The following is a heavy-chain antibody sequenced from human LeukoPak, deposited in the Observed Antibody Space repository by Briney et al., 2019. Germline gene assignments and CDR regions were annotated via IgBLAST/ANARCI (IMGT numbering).Heavy chain of an antibody. CDR1: GYTFTSYD. CDR3: ARDVSSGWYWFDP. V-gene: IGHV1-18*01. J-gene: IGHJ5*02. D-gene: IGHD6-19*01. Sequence: ASVKVSCKASGYTFTSYDINWVRQATGQGLEWMGWISTYNAATNYAQKFQARLTMTTDTVTSTAYMDLRSLRPDDTAVYYCARDVSSGWYWFDPWGQGTLVTVSS. CDR2: ISTYNAAT.